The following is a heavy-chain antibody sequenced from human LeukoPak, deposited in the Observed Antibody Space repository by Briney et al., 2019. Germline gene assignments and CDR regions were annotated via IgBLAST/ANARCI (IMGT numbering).Heavy chain of an antibody. CDR1: GLTFGNYG. V-gene: IGHV3-23*01. J-gene: IGHJ4*02. CDR2: ISGSGGST. CDR3: AKYGYGGNPRFDY. Sequence: PGGSLRLSCVASGLTFGNYGMSWVRQAPGKGLEWVSVISGSGGSTYYADSVKGRFTISRDNSKNTLYLQMNSLRAEDTAVYYCAKYGYGGNPRFDYWGQGTLVTVSS. D-gene: IGHD4-23*01.